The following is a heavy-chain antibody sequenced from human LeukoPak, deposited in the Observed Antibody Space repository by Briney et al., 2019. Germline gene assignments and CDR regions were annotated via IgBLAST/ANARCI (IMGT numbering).Heavy chain of an antibody. D-gene: IGHD3-10*01. CDR1: GGSISSYY. V-gene: IGHV4-4*07. CDR3: ARDAVTPGDDTFDM. J-gene: IGHJ3*02. Sequence: SETLSLTCTVSGGSISSYYWSWIRQPAGKGLEWIGRIYTSGSTNYNPSLKSRVTVSVDTSKNQFSLKLSSVTAADTAVYYCARDAVTPGDDTFDMWGQGTMVTVSS. CDR2: IYTSGST.